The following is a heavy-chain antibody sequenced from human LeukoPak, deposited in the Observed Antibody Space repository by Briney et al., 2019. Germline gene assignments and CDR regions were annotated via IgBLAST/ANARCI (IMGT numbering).Heavy chain of an antibody. CDR3: ARVDDILDY. CDR1: GFTFSSYS. J-gene: IGHJ4*02. CDR2: ISSTSSYI. V-gene: IGHV3-21*04. D-gene: IGHD3-9*01. Sequence: GGSLRLSCAASGFTFSSYSMTWVRQAPGKGLEWVSSISSTSSYIYYADSVKGRFTISRDKAKNSLYLQMNSRRAEDTAVYYCARVDDILDYWGQGTLVTVPS.